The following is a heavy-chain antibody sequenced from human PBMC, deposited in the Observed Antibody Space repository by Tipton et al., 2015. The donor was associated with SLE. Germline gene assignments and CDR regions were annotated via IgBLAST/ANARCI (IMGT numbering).Heavy chain of an antibody. Sequence: TLSLTCAVYGGTSRDYFWSWIRQPPGKGLEWIGGVSHRGTTNYNPSLDSRVTISLDRFNNQFTLKMTSVTAADTAVYYCANQNWNYYFWGQGNLVTVSS. CDR3: ANQNWNYYF. J-gene: IGHJ4*02. CDR2: VSHRGTT. CDR1: GGTSRDYF. D-gene: IGHD1-7*01. V-gene: IGHV4-34*08.